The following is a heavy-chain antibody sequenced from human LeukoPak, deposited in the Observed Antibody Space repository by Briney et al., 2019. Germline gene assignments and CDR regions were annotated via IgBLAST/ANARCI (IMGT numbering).Heavy chain of an antibody. Sequence: SETLSLTCTVSGGSISSYYWSWIRQPPGKGLEWIGYIYYTGTTNYNPSLKSRVAISVDTSKNQFSLKLSSVTAADTAVYYCARGGWRLDYWGQGTPVTVSS. D-gene: IGHD2-15*01. CDR1: GGSISSYY. J-gene: IGHJ4*02. CDR2: IYYTGTT. CDR3: ARGGWRLDY. V-gene: IGHV4-59*01.